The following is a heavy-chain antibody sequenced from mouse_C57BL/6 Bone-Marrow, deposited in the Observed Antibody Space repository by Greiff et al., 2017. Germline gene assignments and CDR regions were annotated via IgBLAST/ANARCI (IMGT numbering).Heavy chain of an antibody. D-gene: IGHD2-4*01. Sequence: VKLVESGPELVRPGASVKISCKAPGYTFTSHWMQWVRQRPGQGLEWIGEIFPGSGSTYYNEKFKGKATLTVDTSSSTAYMQLSSLTSEDSAVYFCARFYYDYDEDYYYAMDYWGQGTSVTVSS. CDR3: ARFYYDYDEDYYYAMDY. J-gene: IGHJ4*01. V-gene: IGHV1-56*01. CDR1: GYTFTSHW. CDR2: IFPGSGST.